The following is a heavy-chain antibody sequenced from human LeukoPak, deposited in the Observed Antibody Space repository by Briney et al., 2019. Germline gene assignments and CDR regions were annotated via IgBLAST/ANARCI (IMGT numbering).Heavy chain of an antibody. D-gene: IGHD3-9*01. CDR3: ASSKLPTYYDILTGYLFLAFDI. CDR2: IYYSGST. CDR1: GGSISSYY. J-gene: IGHJ3*02. V-gene: IGHV4-59*01. Sequence: SETLSLTCTVSGGSISSYYWSWIRQPPGKGLEWIGYIYYSGSTNYNPSLKSRVTISVDTSKNQFSLKLSSVTAADTAVYYCASSKLPTYYDILTGYLFLAFDIWGQGTMVTVSS.